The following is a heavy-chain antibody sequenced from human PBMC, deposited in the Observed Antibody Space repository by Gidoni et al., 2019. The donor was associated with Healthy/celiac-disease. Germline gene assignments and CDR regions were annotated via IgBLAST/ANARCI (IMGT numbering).Heavy chain of an antibody. D-gene: IGHD3-16*02. CDR2: IYYSGST. CDR3: ARHSYDYVWGSYRYFDY. J-gene: IGHJ4*02. V-gene: IGHV4-39*01. Sequence: QLQLQESGPGLVKPSETLSLTCTVSGGSISRSSYYWGWIRQPPGKGLEWIGSIYYSGSTYYNPSLKSRVTISVDTSKNQFSLKLSSVTAADTAVYYCARHSYDYVWGSYRYFDYWGQGTLVTVSS. CDR1: GGSISRSSYY.